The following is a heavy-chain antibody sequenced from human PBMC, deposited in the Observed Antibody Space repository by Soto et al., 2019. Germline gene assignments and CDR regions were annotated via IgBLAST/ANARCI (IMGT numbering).Heavy chain of an antibody. CDR2: MSTSNGNT. CDR1: GYTFTSYD. Sequence: QVQLVQSGAEVKKPGASVKVSCKASGYTFTSYDISWVRQAPGQGLEWMGWMSTSNGNTNYAQKPQGRVTMTTDTSTGTANMALRSLRPDDTAVYFCARDRNWVDPWGQGTLVTVS. J-gene: IGHJ5*02. CDR3: ARDRNWVDP. V-gene: IGHV1-18*01.